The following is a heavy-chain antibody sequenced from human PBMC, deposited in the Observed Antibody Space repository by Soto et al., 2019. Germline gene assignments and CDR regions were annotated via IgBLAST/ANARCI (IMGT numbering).Heavy chain of an antibody. CDR1: GGSISSGGYY. D-gene: IGHD3-3*01. CDR2: IYYSGST. Sequence: SETLSLTCTVSGGSISSGGYYWSWIRQHPGKGLEWIGYIYYSGSTYYSPSLKSRVTISVDTSKNQFSLKLSSVTAADTAVYYCARDFFWSGYYGRYYYYMDVWGKGTTVTVSS. V-gene: IGHV4-31*03. J-gene: IGHJ6*03. CDR3: ARDFFWSGYYGRYYYYMDV.